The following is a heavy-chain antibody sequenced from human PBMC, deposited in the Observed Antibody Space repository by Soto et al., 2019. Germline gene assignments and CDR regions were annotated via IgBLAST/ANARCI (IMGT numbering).Heavy chain of an antibody. V-gene: IGHV3-23*01. CDR2: ISGSGGST. CDR1: GFTFSSYA. J-gene: IGHJ5*02. D-gene: IGHD2-2*02. CDR3: AKCQFTVVVPAAIGKNNWFDP. Sequence: PGGSLRLSCAASGFTFSSYAMSWVRQAPGKGLEWVSAISGSGGSTYYADSVKGRFTISRDNSKNTLYLQMNSLRAEDTAVYYCAKCQFTVVVPAAIGKNNWFDPWGQGTLVTVSS.